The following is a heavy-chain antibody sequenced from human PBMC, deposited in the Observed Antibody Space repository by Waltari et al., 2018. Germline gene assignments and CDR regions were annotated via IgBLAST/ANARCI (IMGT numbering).Heavy chain of an antibody. CDR2: ITDTGGST. Sequence: EVQLLESGGGLVQPGGSLRLSCAASGFTFSKSGMTWVRQTPGKGLHWFETITDTGGSTFYADSVKGRFAISRDNSKNTLYLQMSSLRAGDTAVYYCATSFRGKFDFWGQGTLVTVSS. CDR3: ATSFRGKFDF. CDR1: GFTFSKSG. V-gene: IGHV3-23*01. J-gene: IGHJ4*02. D-gene: IGHD3-16*01.